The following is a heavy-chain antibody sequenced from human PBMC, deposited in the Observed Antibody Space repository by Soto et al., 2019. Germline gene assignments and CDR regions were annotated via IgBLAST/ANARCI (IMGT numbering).Heavy chain of an antibody. D-gene: IGHD3-10*01. CDR1: GFTVSNTY. J-gene: IGHJ2*01. CDR3: ARGGSSGTYYAHWNFDL. V-gene: IGHV3-66*01. Sequence: EVQVVQSGGGLVQPGGCLRLSCAASGFTVSNTYMSWVRQAPGKGLEWVSVIYGGGTTYHADSVKGRFSTSRDNPKNTLYLQMNSLRAEDTAVYYCARGGSSGTYYAHWNFDLWGRGTLVTVSS. CDR2: IYGGGTT.